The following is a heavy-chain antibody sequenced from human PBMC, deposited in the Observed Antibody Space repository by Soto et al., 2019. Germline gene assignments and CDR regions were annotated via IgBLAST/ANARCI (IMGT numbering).Heavy chain of an antibody. CDR3: ARDRRFRGFYGMDV. CDR2: NYYSGST. CDR1: GGSISSGGYY. D-gene: IGHD3-10*01. Sequence: SETLSLTCTVSGGSISSGGYYWIWIRQHQGKGLEWIGYNYYSGSTYYNPSLKSRITISVDTSKNQFSLKLSSATAADTVFYYSARDRRFRGFYGMDVWGQGTTVTVSS. V-gene: IGHV4-31*03. J-gene: IGHJ6*02.